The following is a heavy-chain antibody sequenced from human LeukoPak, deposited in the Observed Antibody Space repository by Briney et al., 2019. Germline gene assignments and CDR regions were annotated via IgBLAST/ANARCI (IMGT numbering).Heavy chain of an antibody. CDR3: ARGANYCTNGVCSLFY. J-gene: IGHJ4*02. CDR1: GYTFTSYY. Sequence: ASVKVSCKASGYTFTSYYMHWVRHAPGQGLEWMGIINPSGGSTSYAQKFQGRVTMTRDTSTSTVYMELSSLRSEDTAVYYCARGANYCTNGVCSLFYWGQGTLVTVSS. D-gene: IGHD2-8*01. V-gene: IGHV1-46*01. CDR2: INPSGGST.